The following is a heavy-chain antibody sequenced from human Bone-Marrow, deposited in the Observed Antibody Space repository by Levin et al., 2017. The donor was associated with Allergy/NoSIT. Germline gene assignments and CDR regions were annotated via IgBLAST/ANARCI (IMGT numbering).Heavy chain of an antibody. CDR1: GFTFNGYS. J-gene: IGHJ4*02. V-gene: IGHV3-48*04. D-gene: IGHD3-22*01. CDR2: ISTSSNTI. CDR3: VRDRNYYDSSGYYGYFDY. Sequence: ASVKVSCAASGFTFNGYSMNWVRQAPGKGLEWVSYISTSSNTIYYADSVKGRFTISRDNAKNSLYLQMNSLSAEDTAVYYCVRDRNYYDSSGYYGYFDYWGQGTLVTVSS.